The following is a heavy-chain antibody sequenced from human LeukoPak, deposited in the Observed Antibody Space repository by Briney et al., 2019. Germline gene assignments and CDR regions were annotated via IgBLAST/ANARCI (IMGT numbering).Heavy chain of an antibody. D-gene: IGHD1-26*01. V-gene: IGHV3-23*01. Sequence: GGTLRLSCAASGFTFSTYAMSWVRQAPGKGLEWVSAVTVSGRGGSTYYADSVKGRVTISRDNAKNSVYLQMNSLSAEDTAVYYCARSPYSESYYGDAFDIWGQGTMVTVSS. CDR2: VSGRGGST. J-gene: IGHJ3*02. CDR1: GFTFSTYA. CDR3: ARSPYSESYYGDAFDI.